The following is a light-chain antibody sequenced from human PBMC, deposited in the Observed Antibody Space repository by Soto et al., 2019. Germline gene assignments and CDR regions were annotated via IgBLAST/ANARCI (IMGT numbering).Light chain of an antibody. CDR1: QGISSY. V-gene: IGKV1-9*01. Sequence: DLQLTQSPSFMSASVGDRLTVTCRASQGISSYLVWYQQKPGKAPKLLIHATSTLQSGVPSRFSGSGSGTEFTLTISSLQPEELATYDCQQLSNYPITFGQGTRLDI. CDR3: QQLSNYPIT. CDR2: ATS. J-gene: IGKJ5*01.